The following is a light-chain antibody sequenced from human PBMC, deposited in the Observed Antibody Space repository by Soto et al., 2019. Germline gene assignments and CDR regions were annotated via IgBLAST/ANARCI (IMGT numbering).Light chain of an antibody. J-gene: IGKJ1*01. CDR1: QSVSSNS. V-gene: IGKV3-20*01. CDR3: QQFGGSPPSWT. Sequence: ESVLTQSPGTLSLSPGERATLSCRASQSVSSNSLAWYQQKPGQAPRLLIYGASSTATGTPDRFSGSGSGTDVTLTISRREPEDFAGYYCQQFGGSPPSWTFGQGTKVEI. CDR2: GAS.